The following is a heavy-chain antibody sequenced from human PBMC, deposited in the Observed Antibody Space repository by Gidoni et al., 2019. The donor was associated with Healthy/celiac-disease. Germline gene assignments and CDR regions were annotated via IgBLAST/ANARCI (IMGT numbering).Heavy chain of an antibody. J-gene: IGHJ4*02. D-gene: IGHD3-10*01. V-gene: IGHV3-73*01. CDR3: TRLTTGYGSGSYYSDY. Sequence: RLRSKANSYATAYAASVKGRFTISRDDSKNTAYLQMNSLKTEDTAVYYCTRLTTGYGSGSYYSDYWGQGTLVTVSS. CDR2: LRSKANSYAT.